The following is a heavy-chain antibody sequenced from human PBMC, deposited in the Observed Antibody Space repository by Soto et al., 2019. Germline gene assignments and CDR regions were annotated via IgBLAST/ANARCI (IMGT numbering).Heavy chain of an antibody. J-gene: IGHJ3*02. V-gene: IGHV1-18*04. CDR2: INPYNANV. CDR1: GYTFTNHG. D-gene: IGHD3-16*01. CDR3: ARDRVAGIWGDAFDI. Sequence: QVQLVQSGAEVKKPGASVKVSCKTSGYTFTNHGINWVRQAPGQGLEWMGWINPYNANVNYAQKLQGRVTMTTDTSTSKAYMDLRSMTSDDTAVSYCARDRVAGIWGDAFDIWGQGTMVTVSS.